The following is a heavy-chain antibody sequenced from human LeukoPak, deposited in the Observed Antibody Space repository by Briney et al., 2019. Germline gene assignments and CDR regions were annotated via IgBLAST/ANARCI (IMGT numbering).Heavy chain of an antibody. D-gene: IGHD6-13*01. J-gene: IGHJ5*02. V-gene: IGHV4-4*07. Sequence: SETLPLTCTVSGSSISSYHWTWIRQPAGKGLEWIGRLSASGTTNFNPSLKSRVTISGDKTKKQVSLRLSSVTAADTAVYYCARDADGAAQFDPWGQGTLVTVSS. CDR2: LSASGTT. CDR1: GSSISSYH. CDR3: ARDADGAAQFDP.